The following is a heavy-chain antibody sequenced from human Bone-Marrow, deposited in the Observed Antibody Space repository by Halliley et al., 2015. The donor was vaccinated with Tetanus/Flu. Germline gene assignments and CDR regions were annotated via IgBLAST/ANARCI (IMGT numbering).Heavy chain of an antibody. CDR3: ARQPYMISFGWFDT. CDR2: VYYSGST. Sequence: WIGWVYYSGSTNYTPSRRSRVSISVATSKTQFSLRLTSVTAADTAVYYCARQPYMISFGWFDTWGQGALVTVSS. D-gene: IGHD5-18*01. V-gene: IGHV4-61*07. J-gene: IGHJ5*02.